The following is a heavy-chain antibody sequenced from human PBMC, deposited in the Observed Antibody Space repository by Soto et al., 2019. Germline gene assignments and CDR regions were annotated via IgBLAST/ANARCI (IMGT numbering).Heavy chain of an antibody. D-gene: IGHD5-12*01. V-gene: IGHV3-21*01. J-gene: IGHJ4*02. CDR1: RFTFSEYS. CDR2: ITHSGTYV. CDR3: ARARGNDWYSDY. Sequence: GGSLRLSCTASRFTFSEYSMSWVRQAPGKGLEWVSSITHSGTYVYYADSVKGRFTISRDSASNSLFLQMTSLRAEDTAVYHCARARGNDWYSDYWGQGTLVTVSS.